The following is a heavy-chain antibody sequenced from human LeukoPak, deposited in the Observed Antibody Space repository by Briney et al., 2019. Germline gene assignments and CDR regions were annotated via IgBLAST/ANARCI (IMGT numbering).Heavy chain of an antibody. J-gene: IGHJ5*02. CDR1: GFTFSSYG. Sequence: GGSLRLSCAASGFTFSSYGMHWFRQAPGKGLEWVAFIRYDGSNKYYADSVKGRFTISRDNSKNTLYLQMNSLRAEDTAVYYCAKDFWSWGGPGGIAARPFQSDPWGQGTLVTVSS. CDR3: AKDFWSWGGPGGIAARPFQSDP. D-gene: IGHD6-6*01. CDR2: IRYDGSNK. V-gene: IGHV3-30*02.